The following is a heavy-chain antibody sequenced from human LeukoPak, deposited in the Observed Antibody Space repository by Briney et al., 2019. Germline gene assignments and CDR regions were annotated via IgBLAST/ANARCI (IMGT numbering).Heavy chain of an antibody. CDR3: AKGHASGPSDY. D-gene: IGHD3-3*01. V-gene: IGHV3-30*18. Sequence: PGGSLRLSCAASGFTFSSYGMNWVRQAPGKGLEWVAVISYDGSNKYYADSVKGRFTISRDNSKNTLYLQMNSLRAEDTAVYYCAKGHASGPSDYWGQGTLVTVSS. J-gene: IGHJ4*02. CDR1: GFTFSSYG. CDR2: ISYDGSNK.